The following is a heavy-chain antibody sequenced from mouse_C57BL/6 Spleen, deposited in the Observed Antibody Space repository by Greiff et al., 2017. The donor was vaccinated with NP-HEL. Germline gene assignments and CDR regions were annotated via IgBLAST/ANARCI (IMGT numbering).Heavy chain of an antibody. Sequence: VQLQQSGPELVKPGASVKISCKASGYSFTGYYMNWVKQSPEKSLEWIGEINPSTGGTTYNQKFKAKATLTVDKSSSTAYMQLKSLTSEDSAVYYCARPYYGYDGGFAYWGQGTLVTVSA. V-gene: IGHV1-42*01. CDR3: ARPYYGYDGGFAY. D-gene: IGHD2-9*01. CDR2: INPSTGGT. J-gene: IGHJ3*01. CDR1: GYSFTGYY.